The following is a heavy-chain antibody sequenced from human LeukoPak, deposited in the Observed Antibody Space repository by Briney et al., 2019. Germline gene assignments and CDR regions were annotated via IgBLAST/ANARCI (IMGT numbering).Heavy chain of an antibody. V-gene: IGHV4-39*01. CDR3: AIYEYSSSWDYYYGMDV. CDR2: IYYSGST. J-gene: IGHJ6*02. CDR1: GGSISSSSYY. D-gene: IGHD6-6*01. Sequence: PSETLSLTCTVSGGSISSSSYYWGWIRQPPGKGLEWIGSIYYSGSTYYNPSLKSRVTISVDTSKNQFSLKLSSVTAADTAVYYCAIYEYSSSWDYYYGMDVWGQGTTVTVSS.